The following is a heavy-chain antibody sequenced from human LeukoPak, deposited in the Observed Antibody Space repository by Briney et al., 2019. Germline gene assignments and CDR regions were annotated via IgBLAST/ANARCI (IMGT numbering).Heavy chain of an antibody. CDR1: GFTFSNAW. V-gene: IGHV3-53*01. D-gene: IGHD2-15*01. J-gene: IGHJ3*02. CDR2: IYSGGST. CDR3: ARTLVNCSGGSCYTDAFDM. Sequence: GGSLRLSCAASGFTFSNAWMSWVRQAPGKGLEWVSVIYSGGSTYYADSVKGRFTISRDNSKNALYLQMNSLRAEDTAVYYCARTLVNCSGGSCYTDAFDMWGQGTMVTVSS.